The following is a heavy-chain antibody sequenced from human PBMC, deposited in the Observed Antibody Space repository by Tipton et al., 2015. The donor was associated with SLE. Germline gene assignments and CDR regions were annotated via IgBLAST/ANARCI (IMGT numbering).Heavy chain of an antibody. Sequence: SLRLSCAASGFTFSSYWMSWVRQAPGKGLEWVANIKQDGSEKYYVDSEKGRFTISRDNAKNSLYLQMNSLRAEDTAVYYCARDPTYGGNAFDIWGQGTMVTVSS. CDR2: IKQDGSEK. CDR3: ARDPTYGGNAFDI. D-gene: IGHD4-23*01. V-gene: IGHV3-7*01. J-gene: IGHJ3*02. CDR1: GFTFSSYW.